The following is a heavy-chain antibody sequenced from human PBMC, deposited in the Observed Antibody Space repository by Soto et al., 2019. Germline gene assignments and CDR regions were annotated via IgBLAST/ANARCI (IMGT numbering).Heavy chain of an antibody. CDR2: IWHTGRP. J-gene: IGHJ4*02. D-gene: IGHD2-8*01. V-gene: IGHV4-4*02. CDR1: GDSLTNNHW. Sequence: QLQLRESGPGLVQPSGTLSLTCDVSGDSLTNNHWWSWVRQAPGKGLEWIGEIWHTGRPNYNPSLKSRVTISVDTSKNQFSLKMTSVTAADRAIYFCARYNSYAIDYWGRGTLVTVSS. CDR3: ARYNSYAIDY.